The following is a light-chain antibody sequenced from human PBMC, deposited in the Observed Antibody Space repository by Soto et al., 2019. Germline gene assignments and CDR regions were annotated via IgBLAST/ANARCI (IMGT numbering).Light chain of an antibody. V-gene: IGLV2-14*01. CDR2: EVS. Sequence: QSALTQPASVSGSPGQSITISCTGTSSDVGGYNYVSWYQQHPGKAPKLMIYEVSNRPSEVSNRFSGSKSGNTASLTISGLQAEXXXNYYCSSYTSGSTLVVFGGGTKVTV. CDR1: SSDVGGYNY. J-gene: IGLJ2*01. CDR3: SSYTSGSTLVV.